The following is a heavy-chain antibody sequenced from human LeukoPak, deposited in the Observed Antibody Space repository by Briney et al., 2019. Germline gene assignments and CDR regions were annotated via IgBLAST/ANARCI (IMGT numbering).Heavy chain of an antibody. CDR3: AREEVHDFWSGYFPNRFDP. CDR1: GFTFSDYY. Sequence: GGSLRLSCAASGFTFSDYYMSWIRQAPGKGLEWVSYISSSGSTIYYADSVKGRFTISRDNAKNSLYLQMNSLRAGDTAVYYCAREEVHDFWSGYFPNRFDPWGQGTLVTVSS. V-gene: IGHV3-11*04. J-gene: IGHJ5*02. CDR2: ISSSGSTI. D-gene: IGHD3-3*01.